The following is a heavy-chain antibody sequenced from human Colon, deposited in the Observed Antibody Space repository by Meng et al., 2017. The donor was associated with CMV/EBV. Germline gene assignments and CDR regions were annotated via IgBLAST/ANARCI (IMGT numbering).Heavy chain of an antibody. J-gene: IGHJ4*02. Sequence: SVKVSCKASGDIFTDYGFSWLRQAPGQGLEWMGGILPSLTRINVAQKFQGRVSITADTSTTTIYLELSGLRSDDTALYYCARDRRSRTAGWFMDFGFWGQGTLVTVSS. V-gene: IGHV1-69*10. CDR3: ARDRRSRTAGWFMDFGF. CDR2: ILPSLTRI. CDR1: GDIFTDYG. D-gene: IGHD6-19*01.